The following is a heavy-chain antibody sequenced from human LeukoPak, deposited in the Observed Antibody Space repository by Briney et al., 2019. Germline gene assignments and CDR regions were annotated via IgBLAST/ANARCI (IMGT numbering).Heavy chain of an antibody. CDR2: IYYSGST. Sequence: PSETLSLTCTVSGGSISSSSYYWGGIRQPPGKGLEWIGSIYYSGSTYYNPSLKSRVTISVDTSKNQFSLKLSSVTAADTAVYYCARHGVFCSSTSCYSHWYFDLWGRGTLVTVSS. CDR3: ARHGVFCSSTSCYSHWYFDL. D-gene: IGHD2-2*01. CDR1: GGSISSSSYY. J-gene: IGHJ2*01. V-gene: IGHV4-39*01.